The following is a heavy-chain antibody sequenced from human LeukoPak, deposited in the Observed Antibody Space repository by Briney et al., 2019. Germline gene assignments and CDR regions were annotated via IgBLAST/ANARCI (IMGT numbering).Heavy chain of an antibody. CDR2: INHTGST. J-gene: IGHJ5*02. CDR1: GGSFSGYY. V-gene: IGHV4-34*01. D-gene: IGHD6-19*01. CDR3: ARAYHSSGGLGWFDP. Sequence: SETLSLTCAVYGGSFSGYYWSWIRHPPGKGLEWIGEINHTGSTNYNPSLKSRVTISVDTSKNQFSLKLTSVTAADTALYYSARAYHSSGGLGWFDPWGQGTLVTVSS.